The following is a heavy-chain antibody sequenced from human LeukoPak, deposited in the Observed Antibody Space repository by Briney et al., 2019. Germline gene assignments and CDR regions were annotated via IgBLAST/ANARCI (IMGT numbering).Heavy chain of an antibody. CDR2: FFPGDSDS. D-gene: IGHD1-26*01. J-gene: IGHJ3*02. CDR1: GYSFTNYW. V-gene: IGHV5-51*01. CDR3: ARRGIVGGRLDAFDI. Sequence: GESLKISCKGSGYSFTNYWIGWVRQMPGKGLEWMGIFFPGDSDSRYSPSFQGQVTISADRSISTAYLQWSSLKASDTAVYCCARRGIVGGRLDAFDIWGQGTMVTVSS.